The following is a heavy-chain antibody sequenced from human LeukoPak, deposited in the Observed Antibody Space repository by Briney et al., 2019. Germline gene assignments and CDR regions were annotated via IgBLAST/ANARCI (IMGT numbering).Heavy chain of an antibody. CDR1: GGSFSGYY. Sequence: KPSETLSLTCAVYGGSFSGYYWSWIRQPPGKGVEWIGEINHSGSTNYNPSLKSRVTISVDTSKNQFSLKLSSVTAADTAVYYCARAVVPAAGYFYYYYMDVWGKGTTVTVSS. V-gene: IGHV4-34*01. CDR2: INHSGST. CDR3: ARAVVPAAGYFYYYYMDV. J-gene: IGHJ6*03. D-gene: IGHD2-2*01.